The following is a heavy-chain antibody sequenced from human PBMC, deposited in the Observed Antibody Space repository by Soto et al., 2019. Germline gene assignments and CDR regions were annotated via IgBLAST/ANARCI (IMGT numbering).Heavy chain of an antibody. V-gene: IGHV3-30*03. D-gene: IGHD3-3*01. CDR2: ISRDGSYI. Sequence: GGSLRLSCAASGFTFSSYDMHWVRLTPGRGLEWVLAISRDGSYIYYTDSVKGRFTVSRDNSKNTVFVQMNRLIPDDTALYFCARTRNGGVADSFDSWGQGTRVTVSS. J-gene: IGHJ5*01. CDR1: GFTFSSYD. CDR3: ARTRNGGVADSFDS.